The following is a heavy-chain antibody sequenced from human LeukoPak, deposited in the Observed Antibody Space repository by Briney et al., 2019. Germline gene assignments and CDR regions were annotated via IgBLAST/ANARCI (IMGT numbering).Heavy chain of an antibody. Sequence: GGSLRLSCAAFGFTFTSYWMTWVRQAPGKGLEWVANIKQDGSEKNYVDSVKGRFTISRDNAKNSLYLQMNSLRGEDTAVYYCARGGYTYDIWGRGTLVTVSS. CDR3: ARGGYTYDI. V-gene: IGHV3-7*01. D-gene: IGHD5-18*01. CDR1: GFTFTSYW. J-gene: IGHJ4*02. CDR2: IKQDGSEK.